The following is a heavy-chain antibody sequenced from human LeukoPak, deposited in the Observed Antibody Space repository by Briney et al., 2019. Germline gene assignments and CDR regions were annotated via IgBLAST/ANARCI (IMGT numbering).Heavy chain of an antibody. CDR3: ARGPNKSDGGNSGSAWFDP. J-gene: IGHJ5*02. CDR1: GYAFTTYD. CDR2: MNPNSGNT. V-gene: IGHV1-8*01. D-gene: IGHD4-23*01. Sequence: ASVKVSCKASGYAFTTYDINWVRQATGQGLEWMGWMNPNSGNTGYAQKFQGRVTMTRSTSISTAYMELSSLRSEDTAVYYCARGPNKSDGGNSGSAWFDPWGQGTLVTVSS.